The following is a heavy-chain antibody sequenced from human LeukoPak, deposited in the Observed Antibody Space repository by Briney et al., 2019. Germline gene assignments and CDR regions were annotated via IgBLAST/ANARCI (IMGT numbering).Heavy chain of an antibody. V-gene: IGHV4-59*08. CDR1: GGSISTYY. J-gene: IGHJ5*02. CDR2: VYYSGST. D-gene: IGHD6-13*01. Sequence: SETLSLTCSVSGGSISTYYWSWIRRPPGKGLEWIGYVYYSGSTNYNPSLRSRVTISVDTSKNQFSLKLSSVTAVDTAVYYCARGYSSIYGRFDPWGQGTLVTVSS. CDR3: ARGYSSIYGRFDP.